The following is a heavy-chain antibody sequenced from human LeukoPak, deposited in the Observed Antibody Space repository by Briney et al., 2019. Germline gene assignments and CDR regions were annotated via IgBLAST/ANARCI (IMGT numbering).Heavy chain of an antibody. CDR3: AREYYDFWSGTYYYYMDV. CDR1: GGSISSSSYY. Sequence: KPSETLSLTCTVSGGSISSSSYYWGWIRQPPGKGLEWIGSIYYSGSTYYNPSLKSRVTMSVDTSKNQFSLKLSSVTAADTAVYYCAREYYDFWSGTYYYYMDVWGKGTTVTVSS. CDR2: IYYSGST. V-gene: IGHV4-39*07. D-gene: IGHD3-3*01. J-gene: IGHJ6*03.